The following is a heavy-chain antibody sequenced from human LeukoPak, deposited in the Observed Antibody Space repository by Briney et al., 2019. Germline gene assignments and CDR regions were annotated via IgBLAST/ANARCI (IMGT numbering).Heavy chain of an antibody. CDR1: GFTFSSHA. Sequence: GGSLRLSCAASGFTFSSHAMSWVRQATGKGLEWVSVISGSGSSAYYADSVKGRFTISRDNSKNTLYLQMHGLRAEDTALYYCATHVSIAAAGHFDYWGQGTLVTVSS. CDR2: ISGSGSSA. D-gene: IGHD6-13*01. V-gene: IGHV3-23*01. J-gene: IGHJ4*02. CDR3: ATHVSIAAAGHFDY.